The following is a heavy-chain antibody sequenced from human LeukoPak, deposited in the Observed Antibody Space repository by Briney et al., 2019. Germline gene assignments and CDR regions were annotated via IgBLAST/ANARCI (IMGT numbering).Heavy chain of an antibody. J-gene: IGHJ4*02. CDR2: INPSGGST. V-gene: IGHV1-46*01. CDR3: ARGRYYYDSSGYYHMDY. Sequence: GASVKVSCKASGYTFTSYYMHWVRQAPGQGLEWMGIINPSGGSTSYAQKFQGRVTMTRDMSTSTVYMELSSLRSEDTAVYYCARGRYYYDSSGYYHMDYWGQGTLVTVSS. CDR1: GYTFTSYY. D-gene: IGHD3-22*01.